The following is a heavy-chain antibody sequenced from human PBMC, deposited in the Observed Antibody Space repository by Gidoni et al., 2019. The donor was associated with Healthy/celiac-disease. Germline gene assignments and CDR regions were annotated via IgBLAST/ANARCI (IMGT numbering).Heavy chain of an antibody. D-gene: IGHD3-22*01. CDR1: GGSISSSSYY. J-gene: IGHJ3*02. Sequence: QLQLQESGPGLVKPSETLSLTCTVSGGSISSSSYYWGWIRQPPGKGLEWIGSIYYSGSTSYNPSLKSRVTISVDTSKNQFSLKLSSVTAADTAVYYCARGTMIVVGGAFDIWGQGTMVTVSS. CDR2: IYYSGST. V-gene: IGHV4-39*01. CDR3: ARGTMIVVGGAFDI.